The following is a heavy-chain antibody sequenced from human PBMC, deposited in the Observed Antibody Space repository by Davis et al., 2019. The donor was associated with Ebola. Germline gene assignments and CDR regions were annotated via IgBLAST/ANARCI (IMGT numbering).Heavy chain of an antibody. CDR1: GFTFSSYA. D-gene: IGHD6-19*01. V-gene: IGHV3-23*01. CDR2: ISGSGGST. J-gene: IGHJ4*02. CDR3: AKDSSAAVAGTSGVGY. Sequence: PGGSLRLSCAASGFTFSSYAMSWVRQAPGKGLEWVSAISGSGGSTYYADSVKGRFTISRDNSKNTLYLQMNSLRAEDTAVYYCAKDSSAAVAGTSGVGYWGQGTLVTVSS.